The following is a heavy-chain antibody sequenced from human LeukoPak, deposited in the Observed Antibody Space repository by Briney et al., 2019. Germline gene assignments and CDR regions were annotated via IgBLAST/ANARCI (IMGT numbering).Heavy chain of an antibody. Sequence: SETLSLTCAVYGGPFSGYYWSWIRQPPGKGLEWIGEINHSGSTNYNPSLKSRVTISVDTSKNQFSLKLSSVTAADTAVYYCASGPPTFDYWGQGTLVTVSS. CDR2: INHSGST. J-gene: IGHJ4*02. CDR1: GGPFSGYY. V-gene: IGHV4-34*01. CDR3: ASGPPTFDY.